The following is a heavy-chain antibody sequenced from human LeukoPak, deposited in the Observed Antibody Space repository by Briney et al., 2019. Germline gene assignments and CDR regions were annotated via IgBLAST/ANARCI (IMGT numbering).Heavy chain of an antibody. J-gene: IGHJ4*02. CDR3: ARSGSYYKGEALDY. Sequence: GGSLRLSCAASGFTFSSYDMHWVRQATGKGLEWVSAIGTAGDTYYPGSVKGRFTISRENAKNSLYLQMNSLRAGDTAVYYCARSGSYYKGEALDYWGQGTLVTVPS. CDR2: IGTAGDT. D-gene: IGHD3-10*01. CDR1: GFTFSSYD. V-gene: IGHV3-13*01.